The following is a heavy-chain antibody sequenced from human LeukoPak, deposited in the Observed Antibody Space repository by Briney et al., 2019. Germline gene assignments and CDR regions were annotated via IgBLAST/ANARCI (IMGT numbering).Heavy chain of an antibody. CDR3: ARNIFWSGSYYDY. Sequence: SETLSLTCTVSGYSISSGYYGGWIRQPPGKGLEWIGSIYHSGTTYYNPSLKSRVTISVDTSKNQFSLKLSSVTAADTAVYYCARNIFWSGSYYDYWGQGTLVTVSS. J-gene: IGHJ4*02. CDR2: IYHSGTT. CDR1: GYSISSGYY. V-gene: IGHV4-38-2*02. D-gene: IGHD3-3*01.